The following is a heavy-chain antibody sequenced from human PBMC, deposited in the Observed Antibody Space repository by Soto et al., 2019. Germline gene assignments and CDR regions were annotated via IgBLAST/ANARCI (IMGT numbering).Heavy chain of an antibody. CDR3: AREGVRVTTGDYYFDY. J-gene: IGHJ4*02. CDR2: IYYSGST. CDR1: GGSISSGGYY. Sequence: PSETLSLTCTVSGGSISSGGYYWSWIRQHPGKGLEWIGYIYYSGSTYYNPSLKSRVTISVDTSKNQFSLKLSSVTAADTAVYYCAREGVRVTTGDYYFDYWGKGTLVTVS. D-gene: IGHD4-17*01. V-gene: IGHV4-31*03.